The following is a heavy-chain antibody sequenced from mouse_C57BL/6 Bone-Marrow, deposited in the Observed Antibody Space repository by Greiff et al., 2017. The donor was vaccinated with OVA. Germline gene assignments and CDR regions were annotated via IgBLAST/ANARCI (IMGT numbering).Heavy chain of an antibody. D-gene: IGHD1-1*01. CDR3: ARKGLGYYGSSDPCYY. CDR1: GYTFTSYW. Sequence: QVQLQQSGAELAKPGASVKLSCKASGYTFTSYWMHWVQQRPGQGLEWIGYINPSSGYTKYNQKFKDKATLTADKSSSKAYMQLSSLTYEDSAVYYCARKGLGYYGSSDPCYYWGQGTLVTVSA. V-gene: IGHV1-7*01. J-gene: IGHJ3*01. CDR2: INPSSGYT.